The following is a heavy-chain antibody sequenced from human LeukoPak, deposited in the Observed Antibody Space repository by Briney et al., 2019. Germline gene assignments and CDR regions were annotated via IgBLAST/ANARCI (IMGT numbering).Heavy chain of an antibody. J-gene: IGHJ3*02. CDR1: GFTFSSYS. Sequence: GGSLRLSCAASGFTFSSYSMNWVRQAPGKGLEWVSSISSSSSYIYYADSVKGRFTISRDNAKNSLYLQMNSLRAEDTAVYYCATEYSEDAFDIWGQGTMVTVSS. CDR2: ISSSSSYI. V-gene: IGHV3-21*01. D-gene: IGHD1-14*01. CDR3: ATEYSEDAFDI.